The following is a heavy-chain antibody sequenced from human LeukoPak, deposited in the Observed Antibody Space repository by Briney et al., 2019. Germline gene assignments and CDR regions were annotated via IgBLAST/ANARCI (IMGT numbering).Heavy chain of an antibody. CDR1: GGSISSGGYS. V-gene: IGHV4-30-2*01. D-gene: IGHD3-22*01. J-gene: IGHJ4*02. CDR3: ARAISQRGYYDSSGYYFGY. Sequence: SEALSLTCAVSGGSISSGGYSRSWIRQPPGKGLEWIGYIYHSVSTYYNPSLRSRLTISVDRSKNQFSLKLSSVTAADTAVYYCARAISQRGYYDSSGYYFGYWGQGTLVTVSS. CDR2: IYHSVST.